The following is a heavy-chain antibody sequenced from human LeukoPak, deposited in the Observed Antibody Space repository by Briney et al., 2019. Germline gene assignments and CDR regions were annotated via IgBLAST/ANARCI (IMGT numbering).Heavy chain of an antibody. CDR3: ARNSDLWSGYYSA. Sequence: ASVKVSRKASGGTFSNYAISWVRQAPGQGLEWMGGIIPIFGTANYAQKFQGRVTITADESTSTAYMEQSSLRSEDTAVYYCARNSDLWSGYYSAWGQGTLVTVSS. D-gene: IGHD3-3*01. CDR1: GGTFSNYA. V-gene: IGHV1-69*13. CDR2: IIPIFGTA. J-gene: IGHJ5*02.